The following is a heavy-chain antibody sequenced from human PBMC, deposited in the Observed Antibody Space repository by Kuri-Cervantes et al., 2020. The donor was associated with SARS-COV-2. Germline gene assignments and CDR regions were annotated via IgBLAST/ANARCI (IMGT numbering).Heavy chain of an antibody. V-gene: IGHV4-39*01. CDR3: ASLTLGCYSYGSCFDY. CDR2: IYYSGSA. CDR1: AGSMSSSSHY. J-gene: IGHJ4*02. D-gene: IGHD5-18*01. Sequence: SETLSLTCSVSAGSMSSSSHYWGWIRQSPEKGLEWIGSIYYSGSAYYNPSLKSRVTILVDTSNNQFSLKLSSVTAADTAVYYCASLTLGCYSYGSCFDYWGQGTLVTVSS.